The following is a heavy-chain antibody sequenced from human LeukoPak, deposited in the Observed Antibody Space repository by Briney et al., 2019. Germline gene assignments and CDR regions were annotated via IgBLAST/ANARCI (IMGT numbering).Heavy chain of an antibody. CDR2: FDPEDGET. D-gene: IGHD3-10*01. CDR1: GYTLTELS. V-gene: IGHV1-24*01. CDR3: ATKSPSDSGSYYKNYYYYYYMDV. J-gene: IGHJ6*03. Sequence: ASVKVSCKVFGYTLTELSMHWVRQAPGKGLEWMGGFDPEDGETIYAQKFQGRVTMTEDTSTDTAYMELSSLRSEDTAVYYCATKSPSDSGSYYKNYYYYYYMDVWGKGTTVTISS.